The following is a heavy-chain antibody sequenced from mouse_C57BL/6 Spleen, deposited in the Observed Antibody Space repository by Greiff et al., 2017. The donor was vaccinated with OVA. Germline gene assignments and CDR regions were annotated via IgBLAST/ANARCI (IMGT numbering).Heavy chain of an antibody. CDR1: GYTFTDYY. CDR2: INPNNGGT. V-gene: IGHV1-26*01. J-gene: IGHJ4*01. CDR3: ARLTVVAPFDAMDY. Sequence: VQLQQSGPELVKPGASVKISCKASGYTFTDYYMNWVKQSHGKSLEWIGDINPNNGGTSYNQKFKGKATLTVDKSSSTAYMELRSLTSEDSAVYYCARLTVVAPFDAMDYWGQGTSVTVSS. D-gene: IGHD1-1*01.